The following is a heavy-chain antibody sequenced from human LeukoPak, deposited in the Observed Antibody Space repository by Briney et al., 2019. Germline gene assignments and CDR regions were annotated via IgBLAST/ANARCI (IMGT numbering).Heavy chain of an antibody. D-gene: IGHD2-8*01. CDR3: ASAVRVSRLDY. J-gene: IGHJ4*02. CDR2: VYTSGTT. Sequence: PSETLSLTCTVSGGSMRNYYWNWIRQPAGKGLEWIGRVYTSGTTYSKPSLKSRVTMSVDTSKNQFSLNLTSVTAADTGMYYCASAVRVSRLDYWGQGAVVTVSS. CDR1: GGSMRNYY. V-gene: IGHV4-4*07.